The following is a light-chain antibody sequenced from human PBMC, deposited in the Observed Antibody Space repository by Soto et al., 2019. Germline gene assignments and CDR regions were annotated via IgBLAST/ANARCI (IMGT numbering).Light chain of an antibody. CDR1: SSDVGGYKY. CDR3: SSYGGSILV. Sequence: QSALTQPPSASGSPGQSVTISCTGNSSDVGGYKYVSWYQQHPGKAPKLMIHEVNKRPSGVPDRFSGSKSGNAASLTVSGLQAEEEADYYCSSYGGSILVFGGGTKVTVL. CDR2: EVN. V-gene: IGLV2-8*01. J-gene: IGLJ2*01.